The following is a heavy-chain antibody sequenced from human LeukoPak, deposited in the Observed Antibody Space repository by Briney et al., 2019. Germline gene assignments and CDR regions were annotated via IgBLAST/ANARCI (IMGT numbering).Heavy chain of an antibody. CDR1: GGSISSYY. CDR2: IYYSGST. J-gene: IGHJ4*02. D-gene: IGHD6-13*01. Sequence: SETLSLTCTVSGGSISSYYWSWIRQPPGKGLEWIGYIYYSGSTNYNPSLKSRVTISVDTSKNQFPLKLSSVTAADTAVYYCARGDYSSSWFPFDYWGQGTLVTVSS. V-gene: IGHV4-59*01. CDR3: ARGDYSSSWFPFDY.